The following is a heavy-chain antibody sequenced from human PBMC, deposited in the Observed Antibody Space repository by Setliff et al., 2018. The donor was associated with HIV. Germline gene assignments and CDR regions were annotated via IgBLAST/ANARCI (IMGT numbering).Heavy chain of an antibody. CDR2: VFYTGFA. CDR3: ARQVPIPGVAVTPIDF. Sequence: PSETLSLTCTVSGDSIRGYYWSWIRQPPGKGLEWMGYVFYTGFAAYNPSLKSRLTISVDTSKSQFSLKLTSVTAADTAVYYCARQVPIPGVAVTPIDFWGQGILVTVSS. J-gene: IGHJ4*02. D-gene: IGHD3-22*01. CDR1: GDSIRGYY. V-gene: IGHV4-59*08.